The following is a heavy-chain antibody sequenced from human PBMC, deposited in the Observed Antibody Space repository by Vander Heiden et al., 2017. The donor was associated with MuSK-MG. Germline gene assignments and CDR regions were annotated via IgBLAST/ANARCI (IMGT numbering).Heavy chain of an antibody. D-gene: IGHD2-2*01. J-gene: IGHJ4*02. Sequence: EVQLLESGGGLVQPGGSLRLSCAASGLTFSSCAMTRDRQAAGKGLEWVSGIKSGGNTYYADSVKGRFTISRDNSKNTLYLQMNSLRVEDTAIYYCAKGNWDLDSSTDNGWGQGTLVTVSS. V-gene: IGHV3-23*01. CDR2: IKSGGNT. CDR1: GLTFSSCA. CDR3: AKGNWDLDSSTDNG.